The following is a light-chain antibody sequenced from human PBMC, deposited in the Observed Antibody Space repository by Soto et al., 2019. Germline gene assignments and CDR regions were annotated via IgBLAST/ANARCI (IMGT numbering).Light chain of an antibody. Sequence: QSALTQPASVSGSPGQSITISCTGTSSDVCGYKFVSWYQHKPGKAPKVILYEVSNRPSGVSNRFSGSRSGNTASLTISGLQAEDEADYYCSSFRSSSTWVFGGGTKVTVL. V-gene: IGLV2-14*01. CDR3: SSFRSSSTWV. J-gene: IGLJ3*02. CDR1: SSDVCGYKF. CDR2: EVS.